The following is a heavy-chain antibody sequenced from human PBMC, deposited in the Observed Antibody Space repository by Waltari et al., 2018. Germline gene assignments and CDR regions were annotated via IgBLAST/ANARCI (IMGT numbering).Heavy chain of an antibody. CDR3: ARGDGTGKYGY. D-gene: IGHD1-1*01. Sequence: QVQLQQWGAGLLKPSETLSLTCAVYGGSFRGYYWSWIRQPPGKGLEWSGKTTDRERTKYNPSLKSRISISVDTSKNQFSLTVFSVTAADAAVYYCARGDGTGKYGYWGQGTRVTVSS. J-gene: IGHJ4*02. CDR1: GGSFRGYY. V-gene: IGHV4-34*02. CDR2: TTDRERT.